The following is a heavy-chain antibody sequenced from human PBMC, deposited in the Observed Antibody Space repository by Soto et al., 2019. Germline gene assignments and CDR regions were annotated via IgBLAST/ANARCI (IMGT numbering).Heavy chain of an antibody. CDR1: GYTFTNYD. J-gene: IGHJ4*02. CDR2: MDPKSGNT. V-gene: IGHV1-8*01. D-gene: IGHD2-15*01. Sequence: WASVKVSCKASGYTFTNYDINWVRQAPGQGLEWMGWMDPKSGNTDYAQKFQGRVTITRNTSISTAYLEVSSLSSEDTAVYFCARGRGWRDYWGQGTLVTVSS. CDR3: ARGRGWRDY.